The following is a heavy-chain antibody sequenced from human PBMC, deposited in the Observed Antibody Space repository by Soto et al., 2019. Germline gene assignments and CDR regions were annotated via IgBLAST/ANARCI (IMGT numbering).Heavy chain of an antibody. Sequence: GGSLRLSCAASGFTFSNYDMSWVRQAPGKGLEWVSAISGRGGTTNYADSVRGRFTISRDNSKNTLYLQMNSLRGEDTALYYCAKVRTAGWYYFDYWGQGTLVTVSS. J-gene: IGHJ4*02. CDR2: ISGRGGTT. CDR3: AKVRTAGWYYFDY. V-gene: IGHV3-23*01. D-gene: IGHD6-19*01. CDR1: GFTFSNYD.